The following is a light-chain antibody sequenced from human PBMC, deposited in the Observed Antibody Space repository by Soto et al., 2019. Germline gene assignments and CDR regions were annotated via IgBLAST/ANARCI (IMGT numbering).Light chain of an antibody. Sequence: EIVLTQSPGTLSLSPGERATLSCRASQSVSNNFLAWHQQKPGQGPRLLIYGASSRAGGIPDRFRVSGSGTDFTLTIAGLEPEDVAVYYCQQYGSSPFTFGPGTKVDIK. CDR1: QSVSNNF. CDR2: GAS. CDR3: QQYGSSPFT. V-gene: IGKV3-20*01. J-gene: IGKJ3*01.